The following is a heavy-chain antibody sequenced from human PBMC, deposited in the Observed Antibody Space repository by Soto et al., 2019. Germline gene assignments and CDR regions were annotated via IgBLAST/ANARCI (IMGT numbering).Heavy chain of an antibody. CDR2: IYGVDDK. CDR1: GFSLTTSGVG. D-gene: IGHD3-10*01. Sequence: QITLKESGPPLVKPTQTLTLTCTFSGFSLTTSGVGVGWIRQPPGKALEWLALIYGVDDKRYSPSLKSRLTIPGDTSKNQVVLTMTNMDPEDTATYYCAHRHYYGSGDLGMDVWGQGTTVTVSS. V-gene: IGHV2-5*02. CDR3: AHRHYYGSGDLGMDV. J-gene: IGHJ6*02.